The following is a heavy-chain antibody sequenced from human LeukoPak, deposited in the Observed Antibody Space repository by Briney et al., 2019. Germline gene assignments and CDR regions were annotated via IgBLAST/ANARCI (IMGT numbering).Heavy chain of an antibody. Sequence: GRSLRLCCAASGFTFSTYAIHWVRQATGKGLEWVAVISDDGSTKYYADPVKGRFTISRDNSKNMLYLQMNSLRAEDSAVYYCARDLIAVTGTGFWFDPRGQGTLVTVSS. CDR3: ARDLIAVTGTGFWFDP. V-gene: IGHV3-30-3*01. J-gene: IGHJ5*02. CDR2: ISDDGSTK. CDR1: GFTFSTYA. D-gene: IGHD6-19*01.